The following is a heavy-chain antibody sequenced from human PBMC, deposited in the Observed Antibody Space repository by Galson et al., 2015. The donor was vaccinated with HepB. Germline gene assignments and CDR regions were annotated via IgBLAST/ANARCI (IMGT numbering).Heavy chain of an antibody. J-gene: IGHJ4*02. Sequence: SLRLSCAASGFTFSSYWMTWVRQTPGKGLECVADIKQDGSEKSYVDSVKGRFTISRGNAKNSLYLQMNSLRVEDTALYYCARGYAPDYWGQGTLVTVSS. V-gene: IGHV3-7*01. CDR2: IKQDGSEK. CDR1: GFTFSSYW. CDR3: ARGYAPDY. D-gene: IGHD1-1*01.